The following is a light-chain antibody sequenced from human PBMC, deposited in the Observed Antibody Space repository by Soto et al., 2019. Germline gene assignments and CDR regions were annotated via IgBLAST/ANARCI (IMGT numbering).Light chain of an antibody. J-gene: IGLJ1*01. CDR1: SSDVGGYSF. V-gene: IGLV2-11*01. Sequence: QSALTQPRSVSGSPGQSVTISCTGTSSDVGGYSFVSWYQQHPGKAPKLMIYDVTKRPSGVPDRFSGSKSGNTASLTISGLQAEDEADYYCCSYAGSYTYVLGTGTKLTVL. CDR2: DVT. CDR3: CSYAGSYTYV.